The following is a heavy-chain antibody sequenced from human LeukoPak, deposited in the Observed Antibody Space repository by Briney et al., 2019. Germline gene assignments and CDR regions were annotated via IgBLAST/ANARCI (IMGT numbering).Heavy chain of an antibody. J-gene: IGHJ4*02. CDR3: ARGGYSYGYDY. CDR2: ISYDGSNK. V-gene: IGHV3-30-3*01. D-gene: IGHD5-18*01. CDR1: GFTFSSYA. Sequence: QPGGSLRLSCAASGFTFSSYAMHWVRQAPGKGPEWVAVISYDGSNKYYADSVKGRFTISRDNSKNTLYLQMSSLRAEDTAVYYCARGGYSYGYDYWGQGTLVTVSS.